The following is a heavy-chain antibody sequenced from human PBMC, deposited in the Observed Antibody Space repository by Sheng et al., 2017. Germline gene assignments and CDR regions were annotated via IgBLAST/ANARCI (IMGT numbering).Heavy chain of an antibody. Sequence: QVQLQQWGAGLLKPSETLSLTCAVYGWVLQWLLLELDPPAPREGGVEWIGEINHSGSTNYNPSLKSRVTISVDTSKNQFSLKLSSVTAADTAVYYCARGGYCSGGSCFEDYWGQGTLVTVSS. CDR3: ARGGYCSGGSCFEDY. V-gene: IGHV4-34*01. J-gene: IGHJ4*02. D-gene: IGHD2-15*01. CDR2: INHSGST. CDR1: GWVLQWLL.